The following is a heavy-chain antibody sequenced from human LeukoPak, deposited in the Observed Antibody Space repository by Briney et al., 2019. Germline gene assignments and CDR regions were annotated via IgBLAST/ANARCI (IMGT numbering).Heavy chain of an antibody. D-gene: IGHD6-13*01. Sequence: GGSLRLSCAASGFTFSSYSMNWVRQAPGKGLEWVSSISSSSSYIYYADSVKGRFTISRDDAKNSLYLQMNNLRAEDTAVYYCARDMWASAAALDYWGQGTLVTVSS. CDR1: GFTFSSYS. V-gene: IGHV3-21*01. CDR2: ISSSSSYI. J-gene: IGHJ4*02. CDR3: ARDMWASAAALDY.